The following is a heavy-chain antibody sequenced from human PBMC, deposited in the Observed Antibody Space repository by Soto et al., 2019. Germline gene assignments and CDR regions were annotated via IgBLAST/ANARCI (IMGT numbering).Heavy chain of an antibody. J-gene: IGHJ5*02. D-gene: IGHD3-16*02. V-gene: IGHV1-3*01. Sequence: QVQLVQSGAEVKKPGASVKVSCKASGYTFTSYAMHWVRQAPVQRLEWMGWINAGNGNTKYSQKFQGRVTITRDTSASTANMELSSLRSEDTAVYYCARDGYIWGSYRPEGGWFDPWGQGTLVTVSS. CDR1: GYTFTSYA. CDR3: ARDGYIWGSYRPEGGWFDP. CDR2: INAGNGNT.